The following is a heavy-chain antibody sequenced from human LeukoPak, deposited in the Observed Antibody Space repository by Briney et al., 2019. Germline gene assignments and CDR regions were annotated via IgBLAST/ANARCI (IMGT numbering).Heavy chain of an antibody. D-gene: IGHD3-22*01. J-gene: IGHJ4*02. CDR1: GFTFSIYE. Sequence: GVSLRLSCAASGFTFSIYEMNGVRQAPGKGREGVSYISSIGSTIYYADAVKGRFTISRDNAKNSLYLQMNSRRAEDTAIYYCARETDSPLFDYWGQGTLVTVSS. V-gene: IGHV3-48*03. CDR3: ARETDSPLFDY. CDR2: ISSIGSTI.